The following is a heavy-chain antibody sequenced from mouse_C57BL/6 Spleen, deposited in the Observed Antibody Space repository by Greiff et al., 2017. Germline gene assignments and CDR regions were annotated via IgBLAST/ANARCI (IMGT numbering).Heavy chain of an antibody. V-gene: IGHV14-4*01. CDR1: GFNIKDDY. CDR3: TRYYGSSHFDY. Sequence: EVKLMESGAELVRPGASVKLSCTASGFNIKDDYMHWVKQRPEQGLEWIGWVDPENGDTEYASKFQGKATITADTSSNTAYLQLSSLTSEDTAVYYCTRYYGSSHFDYWGQGTTLTVSS. D-gene: IGHD1-1*01. CDR2: VDPENGDT. J-gene: IGHJ2*01.